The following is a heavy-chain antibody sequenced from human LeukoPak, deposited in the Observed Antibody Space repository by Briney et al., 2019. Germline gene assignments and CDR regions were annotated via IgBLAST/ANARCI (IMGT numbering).Heavy chain of an antibody. CDR3: ARATVTTGGRWFDP. CDR1: GESFSGYY. V-gene: IGHV4-34*01. D-gene: IGHD4-17*01. Sequence: SETLSLTCAVYGESFSGYYWSWIRQPPGKGLEWIGEISHSGSTNYNPSLKSRVTISVDTSKNQFSLKLSSVTAADTAVYYCARATVTTGGRWFDPWGQGTLVTVSS. J-gene: IGHJ5*02. CDR2: ISHSGST.